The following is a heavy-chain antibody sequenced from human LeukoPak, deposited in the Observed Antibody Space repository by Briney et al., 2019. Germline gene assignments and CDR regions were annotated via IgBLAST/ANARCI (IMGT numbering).Heavy chain of an antibody. CDR3: AAGYSSSWFYY. CDR2: IIPILGIA. CDR1: GGTFSSYT. D-gene: IGHD6-13*01. Sequence: ASVKVSCKASGGTFSSYTISWVRQAPGQGLEWMGRIIPILGIANYAQKFQGRVTTTADKSTSTAYMELSSLRSEDTAVYYCAAGYSSSWFYYWGQGTLVTVSS. J-gene: IGHJ4*02. V-gene: IGHV1-69*02.